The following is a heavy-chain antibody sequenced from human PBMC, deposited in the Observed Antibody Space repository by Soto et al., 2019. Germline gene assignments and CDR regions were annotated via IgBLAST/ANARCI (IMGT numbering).Heavy chain of an antibody. V-gene: IGHV1-8*01. D-gene: IGHD6-19*01. J-gene: IGHJ4*02. Sequence: ASVKVSCKASGYTFTSYDINWVRQATGQGLEWMGWMNPNSGNTGYAQKFQGRVTMTRNTSISTAYMELSSLRSEDTAVYYCASGVVAVAGTVLGYWGQGTLVTVSS. CDR1: GYTFTSYD. CDR3: ASGVVAVAGTVLGY. CDR2: MNPNSGNT.